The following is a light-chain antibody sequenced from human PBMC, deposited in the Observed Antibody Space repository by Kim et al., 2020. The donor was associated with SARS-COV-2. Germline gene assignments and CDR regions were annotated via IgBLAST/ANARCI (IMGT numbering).Light chain of an antibody. CDR2: GAS. Sequence: ASPGESAPLSCRASQSVSSDLAWYQHKPGQAPRLLVYGASTRATGIPVRFSGSGSGTEFTLTISSLQSEDFAVYYCHQFKKWPLTFGGGTKVDIK. J-gene: IGKJ4*01. V-gene: IGKV3-15*01. CDR3: HQFKKWPLT. CDR1: QSVSSD.